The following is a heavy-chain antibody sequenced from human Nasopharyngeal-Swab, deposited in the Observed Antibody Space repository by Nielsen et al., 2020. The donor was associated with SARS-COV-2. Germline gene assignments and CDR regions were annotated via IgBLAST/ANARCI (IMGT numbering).Heavy chain of an antibody. CDR3: AKDLGVESPLWFDY. V-gene: IGHV3-23*01. Sequence: GESLKISCVVSGFTFKNYAMRWVRQAPGKGLEWVSGISGNAISTYYADSVKGRFTISRDNYRNTLYLQMNSLRAEDTAIYYCAKDLGVESPLWFDYWGQGTLLTVSS. CDR2: ISGNAIST. CDR1: GFTFKNYA. J-gene: IGHJ4*02. D-gene: IGHD4-23*01.